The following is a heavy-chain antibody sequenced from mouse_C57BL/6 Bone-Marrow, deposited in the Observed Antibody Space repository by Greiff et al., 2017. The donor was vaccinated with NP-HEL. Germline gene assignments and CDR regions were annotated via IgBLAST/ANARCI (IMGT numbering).Heavy chain of an antibody. V-gene: IGHV3-6*01. CDR3: AREGISYYYGNWYFDV. J-gene: IGHJ1*03. CDR2: ISYDGSN. CDR1: GYSITSGYY. Sequence: EVQLVESGPGLVKPSQSLSLTCSVTGYSITSGYYWNWIRQFPGNKLEWMGYISYDGSNNYNPSLKNRISITRDTSKNQFFLKLNSVTTEDTATYYCAREGISYYYGNWYFDVWGTGTTVTVSS. D-gene: IGHD1-1*01.